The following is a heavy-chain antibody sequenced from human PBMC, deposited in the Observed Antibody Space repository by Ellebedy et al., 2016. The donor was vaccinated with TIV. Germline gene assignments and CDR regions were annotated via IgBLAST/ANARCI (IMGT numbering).Heavy chain of an antibody. CDR2: IIPIFGTA. V-gene: IGHV1-69*13. CDR3: AREYCSGGSCPPPGGGWFDP. J-gene: IGHJ5*02. Sequence: SVKVSXXASGGTFSSYAISWVRQAPGQGLEWMGGIIPIFGTANYAQKFQGRVTITADESTSTAYMELSSLRSEDTAVYYCAREYCSGGSCPPPGGGWFDPWGQGTLVTVSS. CDR1: GGTFSSYA. D-gene: IGHD2-15*01.